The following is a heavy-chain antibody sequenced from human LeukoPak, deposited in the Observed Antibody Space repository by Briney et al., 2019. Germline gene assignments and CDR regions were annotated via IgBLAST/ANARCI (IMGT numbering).Heavy chain of an antibody. CDR1: GYSFTSYW. D-gene: IGHD2-21*02. CDR2: IYPGDSDT. J-gene: IGHJ1*01. V-gene: IGHV5-51*01. Sequence: GESLKISCKGSGYSFTSYWIGWVRQMPGKGLEWMGIIYPGDSDTRYSPSFQGQVTISADKPISTAYLQWSSLKASDTAMYYCARQGDCGGDCYYIAEYFQHWGQGTLVTVSS. CDR3: ARQGDCGGDCYYIAEYFQH.